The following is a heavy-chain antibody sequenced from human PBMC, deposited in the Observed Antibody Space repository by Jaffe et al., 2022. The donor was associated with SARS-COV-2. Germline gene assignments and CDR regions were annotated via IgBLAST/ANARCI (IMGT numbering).Heavy chain of an antibody. Sequence: QVQLVQSGAEVKKPGASVKVSCKASGYTFTSYYMHWVRQAPGQGLEWMGIINPSGGSTSYAQKFQGRVTMTRDTSTSTVYMELSSLRSEDTAVYYCARGAPGIAAALLVPFDYWGQGTLVTVSS. CDR2: INPSGGST. CDR1: GYTFTSYY. V-gene: IGHV1-46*01. D-gene: IGHD6-13*01. CDR3: ARGAPGIAAALLVPFDY. J-gene: IGHJ4*02.